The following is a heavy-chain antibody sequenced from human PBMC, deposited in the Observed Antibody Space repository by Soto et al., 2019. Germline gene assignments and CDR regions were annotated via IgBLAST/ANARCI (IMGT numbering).Heavy chain of an antibody. J-gene: IGHJ6*03. Sequence: EVQLVESGGGLVKPGGSLRLSCAASGFTFSSYSMNWVRQAPGKGLEWVLSISSSSSYLYYADSVKGRFTISRDNAKNSPYLQMNSLRAEDTAVYYCASTNSRSDYMDVWGKGTTVTVSS. CDR3: ASTNSRSDYMDV. CDR2: ISSSSSYL. CDR1: GFTFSSYS. D-gene: IGHD6-13*01. V-gene: IGHV3-21*01.